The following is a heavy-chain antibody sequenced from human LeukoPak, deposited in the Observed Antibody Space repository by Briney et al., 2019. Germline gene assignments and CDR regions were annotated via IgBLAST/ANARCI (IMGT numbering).Heavy chain of an antibody. CDR3: AKDSAKKDY. CDR2: ISGSDGST. Sequence: GGSLRLSCAASGFTFSSYGMSWVRQAPGKGLEWVSGISGSDGSTNYADSVKGRFTISRENSKNTLYLQMNSLRAEDTAVYYCAKDSAKKDYWGQGTLVTVSS. V-gene: IGHV3-23*01. J-gene: IGHJ4*02. CDR1: GFTFSSYG. D-gene: IGHD3-10*01.